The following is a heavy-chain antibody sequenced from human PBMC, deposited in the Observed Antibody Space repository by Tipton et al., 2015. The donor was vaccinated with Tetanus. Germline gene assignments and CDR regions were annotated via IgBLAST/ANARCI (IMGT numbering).Heavy chain of an antibody. CDR2: INSNNGGT. D-gene: IGHD3-10*01. J-gene: IGHJ4*02. V-gene: IGHV1-2*02. CDR3: ARELGGSGFPDY. CDR1: GYGFTGYY. Sequence: QVQLVQSGAEVTKPGASVKVSCRASGYGFTGYYIHWPRQAPGQGLEWMGCINSNNGGTNYAQKFQGSVTMTRDTSISTAYMELSRLRSDDTAVYYCARELGGSGFPDYWGQGTLVTVSS.